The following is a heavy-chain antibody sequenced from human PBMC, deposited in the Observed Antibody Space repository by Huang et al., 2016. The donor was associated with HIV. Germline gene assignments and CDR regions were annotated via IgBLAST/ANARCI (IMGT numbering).Heavy chain of an antibody. CDR3: ARQWTILEWLLGLDV. CDR1: GGSFTGNY. V-gene: IGHV4-34*02. J-gene: IGHJ6*02. D-gene: IGHD3-3*01. CDR2: VNDSGAT. Sequence: QMQLQQRGAGLLKPSETLSLTCGVSGGSFTGNYLTWIRQAPGKGLEWIGEVNDSGATNYNPSLNGRVTISRDKSNREFALNLRSVTAADTAVYYCARQWTILEWLLGLDVWGQGTTVIVSS.